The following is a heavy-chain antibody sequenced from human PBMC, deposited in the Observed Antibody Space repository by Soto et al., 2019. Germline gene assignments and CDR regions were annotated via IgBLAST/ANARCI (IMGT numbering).Heavy chain of an antibody. Sequence: EGQLLQSGGDLVLPGGSLRLSCAGSGLTLRSYAMTWIRQTPEKGLEWVSTISGRSAVPSYADSVNGRFAASRDNSQNTVYLQMNSLRPDDTATYYCAKGGPFTGGFDPWGQGSLVTVSS. J-gene: IGHJ5*02. CDR3: AKGGPFTGGFDP. CDR2: ISGRSAVP. D-gene: IGHD3-16*01. V-gene: IGHV3-23*01. CDR1: GLTLRSYA.